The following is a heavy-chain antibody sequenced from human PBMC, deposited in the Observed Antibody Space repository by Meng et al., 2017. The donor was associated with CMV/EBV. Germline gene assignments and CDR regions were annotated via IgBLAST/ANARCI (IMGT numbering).Heavy chain of an antibody. CDR2: IYYSGST. CDR1: GGSISSRSYY. CDR3: ARGLKYQLVMSGRGYFDY. V-gene: IGHV4-39*07. Sequence: GSLRLSCTVSGGSISSRSYYWGWMRQPPGKGLEWIGTIYYSGSTYYNPSLKSRVTISIDTSKHQFSLKLSSVTAADTDVYYCARGLKYQLVMSGRGYFDYWGQGTLVTVSS. J-gene: IGHJ4*02. D-gene: IGHD2-2*01.